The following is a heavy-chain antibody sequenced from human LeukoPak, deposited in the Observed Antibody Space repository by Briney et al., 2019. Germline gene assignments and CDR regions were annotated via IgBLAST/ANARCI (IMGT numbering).Heavy chain of an antibody. V-gene: IGHV3-21*01. CDR3: ARDQDADLQLWSPFAY. CDR1: GFTFSSYS. Sequence: PGGSLILSCAASGFTFSSYSMNWVRQAPGKGLEWIASISSSGSYVYYADSVKGRFTIFRDNDKKSLYLQRNSLRAEETAVYYCARDQDADLQLWSPFAYCGQGTLPTASP. D-gene: IGHD5-18*01. CDR2: ISSSGSYV. J-gene: IGHJ4*02.